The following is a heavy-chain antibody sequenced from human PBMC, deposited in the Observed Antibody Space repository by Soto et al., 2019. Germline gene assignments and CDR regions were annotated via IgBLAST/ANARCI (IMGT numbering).Heavy chain of an antibody. CDR1: GFTFSSYW. CDR3: ARDRAPRATVTTLGY. D-gene: IGHD4-4*01. CDR2: INSDGSST. Sequence: WGSLRLSCAASGFTFSSYWMHWVRQAPGKGLVWVSRINSDGSSTSYADSVKGRFTISRDNAKNTLYLQMNSLRAEDTAVYYCARDRAPRATVTTLGYWGQGTLVTVSS. J-gene: IGHJ4*02. V-gene: IGHV3-74*01.